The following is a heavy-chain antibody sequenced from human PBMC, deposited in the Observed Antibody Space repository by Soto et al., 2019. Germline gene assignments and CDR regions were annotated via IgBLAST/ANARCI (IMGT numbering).Heavy chain of an antibody. J-gene: IGHJ4*02. Sequence: QVQLQESGPGLVKPSQTLSLTCTVSGGSISSGDYYWSWIRQPPGKGLEWIGYIYYSGSTYYNPSLKSRVTISVDTSKNQFALKLSSVTAADTAVYYCARAVTVTTMPFDYWGQGTLVTVSS. CDR1: GGSISSGDYY. D-gene: IGHD4-17*01. CDR3: ARAVTVTTMPFDY. V-gene: IGHV4-30-4*01. CDR2: IYYSGST.